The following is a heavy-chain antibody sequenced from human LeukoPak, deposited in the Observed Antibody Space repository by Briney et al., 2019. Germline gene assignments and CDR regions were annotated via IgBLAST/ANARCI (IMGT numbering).Heavy chain of an antibody. V-gene: IGHV1-46*03. Sequence: ASVKVSCKASGYTFTSYYMHWVRQAPGQGLEWMGIINPSGGSTSYAQKFQGRVAMTRDTSTGTVYMELSSLRSEDTAVYYCARVRPHHYDILTGYLDYWGQGTLVTVSS. CDR1: GYTFTSYY. CDR2: INPSGGST. D-gene: IGHD3-9*01. CDR3: ARVRPHHYDILTGYLDY. J-gene: IGHJ4*02.